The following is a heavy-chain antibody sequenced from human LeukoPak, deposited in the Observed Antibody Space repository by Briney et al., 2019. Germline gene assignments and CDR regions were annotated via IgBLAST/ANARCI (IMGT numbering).Heavy chain of an antibody. CDR1: GFTFSSYA. CDR3: AKGVAVASPYYFDY. V-gene: IGHV3-23*01. CDR2: ISGSGSST. D-gene: IGHD6-19*01. Sequence: GGSMRLSCAASGFTFSSYAMSWVRQAPGKGLEWVSPISGSGSSTYYAGSVKGRFTISRDNSKNTLYLQMNSLRAEDTAVYYCAKGVAVASPYYFDYWGQGTLVTVSS. J-gene: IGHJ4*02.